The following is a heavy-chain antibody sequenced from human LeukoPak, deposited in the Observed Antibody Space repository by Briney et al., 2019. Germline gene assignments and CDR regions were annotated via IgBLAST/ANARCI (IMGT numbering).Heavy chain of an antibody. Sequence: GGSLRLSCAASGFTFSSYGMHWVRQAPGKGLEWVSYINSDTSTIYYADSVKGRFTISRDNAKNSLSLQMNSLRADDTAVYYCASSKGPLDYWGQGTLVTVSS. CDR1: GFTFSSYG. CDR2: INSDTSTI. J-gene: IGHJ4*02. V-gene: IGHV3-48*01. CDR3: ASSKGPLDY.